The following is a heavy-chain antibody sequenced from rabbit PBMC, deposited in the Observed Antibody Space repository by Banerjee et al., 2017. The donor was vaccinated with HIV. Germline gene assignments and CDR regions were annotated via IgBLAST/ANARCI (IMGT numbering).Heavy chain of an antibody. J-gene: IGHJ4*01. D-gene: IGHD4-1*01. V-gene: IGHV1S45*01. Sequence: KPEGSLTLTCTASGFSLSSYNIQWVRQAPGKGLEWIGYINTGSGTTDYANWVNGRFTISKTSSTTVTLQMTSLTAADTATYFCARDLAGVIGWNFNFWGPGTLVTVS. CDR1: GFSLSSYN. CDR2: INTGSGTT. CDR3: ARDLAGVIGWNFNF.